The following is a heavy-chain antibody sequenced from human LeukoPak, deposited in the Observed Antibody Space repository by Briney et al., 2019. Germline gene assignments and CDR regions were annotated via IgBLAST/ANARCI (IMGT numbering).Heavy chain of an antibody. CDR3: ARSDYVWGSYRYKWLDP. D-gene: IGHD3-16*02. Sequence: SETLSLTCAVYGGSFSGYYWSWIRQPPGKGLEWIGEINHSGSTNYNPSLKSRVTISVDTSKNQFSLKLSSVAAADTAVYYCARSDYVWGSYRYKWLDPWGQGTLVTVSS. CDR1: GGSFSGYY. J-gene: IGHJ5*02. V-gene: IGHV4-34*01. CDR2: INHSGST.